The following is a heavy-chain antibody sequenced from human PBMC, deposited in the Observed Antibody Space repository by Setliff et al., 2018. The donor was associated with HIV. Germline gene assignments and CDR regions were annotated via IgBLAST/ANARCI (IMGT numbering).Heavy chain of an antibody. J-gene: IGHJ4*02. CDR1: GDTFSNYA. D-gene: IGHD2-21*02. Sequence: SVKVSCKASGDTFSNYALSWVRQAPGQGLEWMGGIIPSFGTASYAQKFQGRVTITTDESTSTAYMELSSLRSEDTAVYYCARGAVAYQPLLSFDYWGQGTLVTVSS. CDR2: IIPSFGTA. CDR3: ARGAVAYQPLLSFDY. V-gene: IGHV1-69*05.